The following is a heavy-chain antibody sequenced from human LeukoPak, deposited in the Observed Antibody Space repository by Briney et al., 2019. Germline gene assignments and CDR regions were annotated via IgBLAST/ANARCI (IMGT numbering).Heavy chain of an antibody. CDR3: ARCGVTFGGVIAIPYYFDY. CDR2: ISAYNGNT. J-gene: IGHJ4*02. V-gene: IGHV1-18*01. CDR1: GYTFTSYG. D-gene: IGHD3-16*02. Sequence: RASVKLSCKSSGYTFTSYGIRWVRQAPGQGLAWMGWISAYNGNTNYAQKLQGRVTMTTDTSTSTAYMELRSLRSDDTAVYYCARCGVTFGGVIAIPYYFDYWGQGTLVTVSS.